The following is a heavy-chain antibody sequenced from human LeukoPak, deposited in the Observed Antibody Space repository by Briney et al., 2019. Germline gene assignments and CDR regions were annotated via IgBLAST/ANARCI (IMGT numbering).Heavy chain of an antibody. Sequence: ASVKVSRKASGYTFTSYAMHWVRRAPRQRLEWMGWINAGNGNTKYSQKFQGRVTITRDTSASTAYMELSSLRSEDTAVYYCARMYYDSSRDAFDIWGQGTMVTVSS. J-gene: IGHJ3*02. CDR2: INAGNGNT. V-gene: IGHV1-3*01. CDR1: GYTFTSYA. CDR3: ARMYYDSSRDAFDI. D-gene: IGHD3-22*01.